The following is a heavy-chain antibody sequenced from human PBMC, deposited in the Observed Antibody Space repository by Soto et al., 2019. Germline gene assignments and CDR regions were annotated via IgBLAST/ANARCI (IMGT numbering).Heavy chain of an antibody. V-gene: IGHV3-30-3*01. D-gene: IGHD6-13*01. CDR2: ISYDGSNK. J-gene: IGHJ5*02. CDR3: ARDLLAAAGPLGNWFDP. Sequence: PGGSLRLSCAASGFTFSSYAMHWVCQAPGKGLEWVAVISYDGSNKYYADSVKGRFTISRDNSKNTLYLQMNSLRAEDTAVYYCARDLLAAAGPLGNWFDPWGQGTLVTVSS. CDR1: GFTFSSYA.